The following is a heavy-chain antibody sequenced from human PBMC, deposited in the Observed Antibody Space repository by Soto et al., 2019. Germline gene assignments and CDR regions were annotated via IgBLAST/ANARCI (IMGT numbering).Heavy chain of an antibody. Sequence: VQLVESGEGLVQPGGSLRLSCAASGFTFSSYAMHWVRQAPGKGLEYVSAISSNGGSTYYADSVKGRFTISRDNSKNTLYLQMGSLRAEDMAVYYCARSGDPWIWGSNWFDPWGQGTLVTVSS. CDR2: ISSNGGST. CDR1: GFTFSSYA. J-gene: IGHJ5*02. CDR3: ARSGDPWIWGSNWFDP. V-gene: IGHV3-64*02. D-gene: IGHD5-12*01.